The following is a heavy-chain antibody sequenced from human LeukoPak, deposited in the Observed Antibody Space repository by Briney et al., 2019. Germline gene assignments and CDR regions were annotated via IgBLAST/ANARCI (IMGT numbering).Heavy chain of an antibody. D-gene: IGHD3-22*01. V-gene: IGHV4-39*01. CDR1: GGSISISTYY. CDR3: ARLGTGYDSSGYSIGWFDP. Sequence: PSETLSLTCTVSGGSISISTYYWGWIRQPPGKGLEWIGNIYYGGSTYYNPSLKSRVTISVDTSKNQFSLRLSSVTAADTAVYYCARLGTGYDSSGYSIGWFDPWGQGTLVTVSS. CDR2: IYYGGST. J-gene: IGHJ5*02.